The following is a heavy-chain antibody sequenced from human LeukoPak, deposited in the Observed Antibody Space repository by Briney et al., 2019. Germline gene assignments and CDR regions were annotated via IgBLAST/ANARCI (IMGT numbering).Heavy chain of an antibody. D-gene: IGHD6-13*01. CDR1: GGSISSGSNC. CDR3: ARASLRSPLKYSHSSSWYGS. V-gene: IGHV4-61*09. J-gene: IGHJ5*02. Sequence: SETLSLTCTVSGGSISSGSNCWSWIRQPAGKGLEWIGHIHSNGNTNYNPSLKSRVTISVDTSKNQFSLKLSSVTAADTAVYYCARASLRSPLKYSHSSSWYGSWGQGTLVTVSS. CDR2: IHSNGNT.